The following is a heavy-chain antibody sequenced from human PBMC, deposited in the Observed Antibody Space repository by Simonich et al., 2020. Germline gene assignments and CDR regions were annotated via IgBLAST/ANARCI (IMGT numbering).Heavy chain of an antibody. CDR3: ARASRGTWWYYYFDY. D-gene: IGHD2-15*01. V-gene: IGHV1-18*01. CDR1: GYTFTSYG. CDR2: ISAYNGNK. Sequence: QVQLVQSGAEVKKPGASVTVSCKASGYTFTSYGISWVRQAPGQGLEWMGGISAYNGNKKHAQKLQGRVTMTTDTSTSTAYMELRSLRSDDTAVYYCARASRGTWWYYYFDYWGQGTLVTVSS. J-gene: IGHJ4*02.